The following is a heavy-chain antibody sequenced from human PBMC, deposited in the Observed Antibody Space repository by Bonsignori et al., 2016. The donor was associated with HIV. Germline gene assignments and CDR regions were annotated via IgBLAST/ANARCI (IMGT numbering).Heavy chain of an antibody. V-gene: IGHV4-59*01. J-gene: IGHJ4*02. D-gene: IGHD3-22*01. CDR2: IFHSGST. Sequence: GSLRLSCTVSGGSISSYYWSWIRQTPGKGLEWIGYIFHSGSTNYNPSLKSRVTISVDTSKNQFSLKLSSVTAADTAVYYCARSPDYDTSGSWRAGDYYYIDFWGQGSLVTVSS. CDR3: ARSPDYDTSGSWRAGDYYYIDF. CDR1: GGSISSYY.